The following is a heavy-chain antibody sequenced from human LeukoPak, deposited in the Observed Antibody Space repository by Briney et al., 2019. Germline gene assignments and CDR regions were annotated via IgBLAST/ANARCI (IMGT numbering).Heavy chain of an antibody. Sequence: GGSLRLSCAASGISFDDYAMRWVRQAPGKGLEWVALIRGDGDSTFYADSVKGRFTISRDNSKNSLYLQMNSLRTEDTALYYCAKGFSVLASNHYYYFYGMDVWGQGTTVTVSS. J-gene: IGHJ6*02. CDR1: GISFDDYA. D-gene: IGHD3-3*01. V-gene: IGHV3-43*02. CDR2: IRGDGDST. CDR3: AKGFSVLASNHYYYFYGMDV.